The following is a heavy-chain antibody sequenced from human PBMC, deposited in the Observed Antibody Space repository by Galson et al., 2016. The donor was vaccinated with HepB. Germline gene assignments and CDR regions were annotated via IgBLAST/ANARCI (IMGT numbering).Heavy chain of an antibody. V-gene: IGHV4-59*01. J-gene: IGHJ4*02. Sequence: SETLSLTCTVSGVPISSYYWSWIRQPPGKGLEWIGYMFYSGNTNYNPSLKNRVTLSVDTSKNQFSLKLASVTAADTAVYYCARDPSGLLSFDYWGQGTLVTVSS. D-gene: IGHD3-10*01. CDR2: MFYSGNT. CDR1: GVPISSYY. CDR3: ARDPSGLLSFDY.